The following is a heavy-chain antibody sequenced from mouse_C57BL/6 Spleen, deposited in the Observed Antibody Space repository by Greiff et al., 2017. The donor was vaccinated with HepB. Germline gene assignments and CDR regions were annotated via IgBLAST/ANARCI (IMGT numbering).Heavy chain of an antibody. D-gene: IGHD4-1*01. V-gene: IGHV1-54*01. J-gene: IGHJ4*01. Sequence: VKLQESGAELVRPGTSVKVSCKASGYAFTNYLIEWVKQRPGQGLEWIGVINPGSGGTNYNEKFKGKATLTADKSSSTAYMQLSSLTSEDSAVYFCARRWDGGAMDYWGQGTSVTVSS. CDR3: ARRWDGGAMDY. CDR2: INPGSGGT. CDR1: GYAFTNYL.